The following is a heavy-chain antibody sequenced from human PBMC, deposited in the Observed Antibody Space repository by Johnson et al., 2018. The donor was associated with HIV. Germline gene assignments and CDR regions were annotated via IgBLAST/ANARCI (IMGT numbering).Heavy chain of an antibody. CDR3: ATGNYYGSGSYAGYSAPFDI. CDR1: GFTFSSYA. V-gene: IGHV3-30*14. CDR2: ISYDGSNK. Sequence: VQLVESGGGVVQPGRSLRLSCAASGFTFSSYAMHWVRQAPGKGLEWVAVISYDGSNKYYADSVKGRFTISRENAKNSLYLQMNSLRAGDTAVYYCATGNYYGSGSYAGYSAPFDIWGQGTMVTVSS. D-gene: IGHD3-10*01. J-gene: IGHJ3*02.